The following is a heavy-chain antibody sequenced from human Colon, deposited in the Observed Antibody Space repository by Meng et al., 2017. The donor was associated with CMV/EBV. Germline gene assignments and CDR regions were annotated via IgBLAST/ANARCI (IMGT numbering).Heavy chain of an antibody. CDR3: ARARIAAAGTLDYYCGMEV. Sequence: ASVQVSCKASGYIFSGYYMQWVRQAPGQGLEWMGWINPNSGGTNYAQNLQGRVTMTRDTSISTAYMELSRLPSDDTAVYFCARARIAAAGTLDYYCGMEVWGQGTTVTVSS. CDR1: GYIFSGYY. D-gene: IGHD6-13*01. CDR2: INPNSGGT. J-gene: IGHJ6*02. V-gene: IGHV1-2*02.